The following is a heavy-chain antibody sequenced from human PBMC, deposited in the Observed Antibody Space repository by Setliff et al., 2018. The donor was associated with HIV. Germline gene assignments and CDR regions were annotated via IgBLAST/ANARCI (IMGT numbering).Heavy chain of an antibody. Sequence: ASVKVSCKASGYTFTSYDISWVRQAPGQGLEWMGWINTYNGNTKYGQKFQGTVTMTRDTSTSTVYLELRRLRSDDTAVYFCARGGPARVALLYWFDPWGQGTLVTVSS. CDR1: GYTFTSYD. J-gene: IGHJ5*02. V-gene: IGHV1-18*01. CDR3: ARGGPARVALLYWFDP. D-gene: IGHD2-21*01. CDR2: INTYNGNT.